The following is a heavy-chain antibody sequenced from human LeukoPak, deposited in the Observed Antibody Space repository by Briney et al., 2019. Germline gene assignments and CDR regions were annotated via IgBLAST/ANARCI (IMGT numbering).Heavy chain of an antibody. D-gene: IGHD6-13*01. Sequence: ASVEVSCKASGYTFTGYYMHWVRQAPGQGLEWMGWINPISGSTNYAQKFQGRVTMTRDTSISAAYMELSRLRSDDTAVYYCAGSSGYSSSSYFDYWGQGTLVTVSS. CDR2: INPISGST. V-gene: IGHV1-2*02. CDR1: GYTFTGYY. CDR3: AGSSGYSSSSYFDY. J-gene: IGHJ4*02.